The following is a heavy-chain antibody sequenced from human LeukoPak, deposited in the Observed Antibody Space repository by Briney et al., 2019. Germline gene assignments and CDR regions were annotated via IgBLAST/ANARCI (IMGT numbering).Heavy chain of an antibody. Sequence: GRSLRLSCAASGFTFSAYGMHWVRQAPGKGLEWVAIIWYDGGNKYYADSVKGRFTISRDNSKNILFLQMNSLRVEDTAVYYCAKDGPEIVNTYYYYMDVWGKGTTVTVSS. CDR3: AKDGPEIVNTYYYYMDV. J-gene: IGHJ6*03. D-gene: IGHD5-24*01. CDR2: IWYDGGNK. CDR1: GFTFSAYG. V-gene: IGHV3-33*06.